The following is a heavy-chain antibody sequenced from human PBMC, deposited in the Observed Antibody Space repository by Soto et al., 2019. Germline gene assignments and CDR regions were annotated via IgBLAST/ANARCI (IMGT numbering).Heavy chain of an antibody. Sequence: QVQLVESGGGVVQPGRSLRLSCAASTFTLSTYGMHWVRQAPGKGLEWVAVISYDGNNKHYADSVKVRFTISRDNSRNTLALQVNSLTTEDTAVYYCARGAEYQVISRDYFYGMDVWGQGIMVTVSS. CDR3: ARGAEYQVISRDYFYGMDV. CDR2: ISYDGNNK. CDR1: TFTLSTYG. V-gene: IGHV3-30*03. D-gene: IGHD2-2*01. J-gene: IGHJ6*02.